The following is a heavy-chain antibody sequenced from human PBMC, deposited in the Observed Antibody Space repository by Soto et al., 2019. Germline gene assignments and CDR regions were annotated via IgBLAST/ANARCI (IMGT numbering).Heavy chain of an antibody. CDR3: ASEYGDHLKFFDY. CDR1: EFTVSAYW. V-gene: IGHV3-7*01. CDR2: IRQDGGEK. Sequence: ESGGGLVQPGGSLRLSCATFEFTVSAYWMSWVRQAPGKGLEWVANIRQDGGEKYYVDSVKGRFTISRDNAKNSVYLQMNSLRVEDTAIYYCASEYGDHLKFFDYWGPGTLVTVSS. D-gene: IGHD4-17*01. J-gene: IGHJ4*02.